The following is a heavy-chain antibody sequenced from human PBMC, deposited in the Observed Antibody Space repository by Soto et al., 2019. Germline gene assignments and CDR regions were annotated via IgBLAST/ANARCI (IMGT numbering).Heavy chain of an antibody. D-gene: IGHD4-17*01. V-gene: IGHV4-59*01. CDR3: ARVNDYGDYGAFDI. CDR1: GGSISSYY. Sequence: SETLSLTCTVSGGSISSYYWSWIRQPPGKGLEWIGYIYYSGSTNYNPSLKSRVTISVDTSKNQFSLKLSSVTAADTAVYYCARVNDYGDYGAFDIWGQGTMVTVSS. J-gene: IGHJ3*02. CDR2: IYYSGST.